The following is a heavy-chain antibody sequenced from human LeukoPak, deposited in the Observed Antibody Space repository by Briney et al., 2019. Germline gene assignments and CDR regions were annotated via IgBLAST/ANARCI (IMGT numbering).Heavy chain of an antibody. CDR3: ARLGYSYGY. Sequence: PSETLSLTCAVYGGSLSGYYWSWIRQPPGKGLEWIGEINHSGSTNYNPSLKSRVTISVDTSKNQFSLKLSSVTVADTAVYYCARLGYSYGYWGQGTLVTVSS. D-gene: IGHD5-18*01. V-gene: IGHV4-34*01. CDR1: GGSLSGYY. CDR2: INHSGST. J-gene: IGHJ4*02.